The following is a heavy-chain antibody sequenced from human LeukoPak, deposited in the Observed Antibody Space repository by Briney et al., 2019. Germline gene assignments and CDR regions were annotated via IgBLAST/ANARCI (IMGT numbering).Heavy chain of an antibody. Sequence: ASVKVSCKASGYTFTSYGISWVRQAPGQGLEWMGWISAYNGNTNYAQKLQGRVTMTTDTSTSTAYMELRSLRSDDTAVYCCARDVLWFGELRVYMDVWGKGTTVTVSS. CDR3: ARDVLWFGELRVYMDV. V-gene: IGHV1-18*01. J-gene: IGHJ6*03. CDR1: GYTFTSYG. CDR2: ISAYNGNT. D-gene: IGHD3-10*01.